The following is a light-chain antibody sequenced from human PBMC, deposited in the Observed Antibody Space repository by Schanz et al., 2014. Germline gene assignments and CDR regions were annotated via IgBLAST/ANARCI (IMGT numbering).Light chain of an antibody. CDR2: GAS. V-gene: IGKV3-15*01. Sequence: EIVLTQSPSTLSLSPGEGVTLSCRASQSVSSYLAWYQHKPGQAPRLLIYGASTRATGIPARFSGSGSGTEFTLTISSLQSEDFATYYCQQYNNWPPITFGQGTRLEIK. J-gene: IGKJ5*01. CDR1: QSVSSY. CDR3: QQYNNWPPIT.